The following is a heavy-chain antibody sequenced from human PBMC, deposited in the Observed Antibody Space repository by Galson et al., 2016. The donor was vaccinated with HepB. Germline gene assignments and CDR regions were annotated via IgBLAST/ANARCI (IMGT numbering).Heavy chain of an antibody. Sequence: SLRLSCAASGFTFSDYGMHWVRQAPGKGLEWVAIIWYDGSTKYYADSVKGRFTVSRDNSKNIVYRQMNKLRAEDKAVFYCAREANDIFGYDYGMDVWGQGTTVTVSS. CDR2: IWYDGSTK. V-gene: IGHV3-33*01. CDR3: AREANDIFGYDYGMDV. D-gene: IGHD3-9*01. J-gene: IGHJ6*02. CDR1: GFTFSDYG.